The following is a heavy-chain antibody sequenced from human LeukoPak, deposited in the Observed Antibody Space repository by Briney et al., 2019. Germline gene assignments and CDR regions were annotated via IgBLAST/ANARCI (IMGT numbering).Heavy chain of an antibody. CDR2: IYYSGST. CDR3: ARRPLWFGELPDY. V-gene: IGHV4-39*01. Sequence: SETLSLTCTVSGGPISSSSYYWGWIRQPPGKGLEWIGSIYYSGSTYYNPSLKSRVTISVDTSKNQFSLKLSSVTAADTAVYYCARRPLWFGELPDYWGQGTLVTVSS. CDR1: GGPISSSSYY. D-gene: IGHD3-10*01. J-gene: IGHJ4*02.